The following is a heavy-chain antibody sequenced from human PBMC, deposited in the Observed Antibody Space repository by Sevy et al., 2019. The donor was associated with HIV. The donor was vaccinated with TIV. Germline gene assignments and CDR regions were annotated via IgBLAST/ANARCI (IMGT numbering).Heavy chain of an antibody. J-gene: IGHJ4*02. CDR1: GFTFSSYG. D-gene: IGHD1-26*01. Sequence: EGSLRLSCAASGFTFSSYGMHWVRQAPGKGLDWVAFIRFDGSNKYYADSVKGRFTISSDNSRKTLYLQMNSLRAEDTAVYYCAKDRGNYERFDYWGQGTLVTVSS. CDR2: IRFDGSNK. CDR3: AKDRGNYERFDY. V-gene: IGHV3-30*02.